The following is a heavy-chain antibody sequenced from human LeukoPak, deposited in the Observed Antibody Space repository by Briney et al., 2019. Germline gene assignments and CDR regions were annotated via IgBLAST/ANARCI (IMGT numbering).Heavy chain of an antibody. D-gene: IGHD1-14*01. V-gene: IGHV6-1*01. J-gene: IGHJ3*02. CDR3: ARSNRAVGPAFDI. CDR1: GDSVSSYSAA. CDR2: TYYGSRWSN. Sequence: SQTLSPTCAISGDSVSSYSAAWNWIRQSPSRGLEWLGRTYYGSRWSNDYAVSVKSRITINPDTSKNQFSLQLSSVTPEDTAVYYCARSNRAVGPAFDIWGQGTMVTVSS.